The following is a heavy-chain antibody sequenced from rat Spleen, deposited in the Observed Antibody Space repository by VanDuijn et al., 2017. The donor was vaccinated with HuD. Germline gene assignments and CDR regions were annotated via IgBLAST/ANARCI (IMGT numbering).Heavy chain of an antibody. CDR1: GFSLTSNS. CDR3: ARQDHSALFDY. D-gene: IGHD3-3*01. CDR2: IWGNGNT. V-gene: IGHV2-13*01. J-gene: IGHJ2*01. Sequence: QVQLKESGPGLVQPSQTLSLTCTVSGFSLTSNSVSWVRQPPGKGLEWMGLIWGNGNTNYNSALKSRLSISRDTSKSQVYLKMNSLKPEDTGTYYCARQDHSALFDYWGQGVMVTVSS.